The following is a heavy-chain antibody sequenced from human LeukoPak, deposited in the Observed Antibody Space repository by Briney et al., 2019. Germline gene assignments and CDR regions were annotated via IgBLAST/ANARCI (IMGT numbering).Heavy chain of an antibody. CDR3: AIGRLGVAGSGGLFDN. CDR2: ISWNSGSI. J-gene: IGHJ4*02. D-gene: IGHD6-19*01. Sequence: GRSLRLSCAASGFTFDDYAMHWVRQAPGKGLEWVSGISWNSGSIGYADSVKGRFTISRDNAKNSLYLQMNSLRAEDTAVYYCAIGRLGVAGSGGLFDNWGQGTLVTVSS. V-gene: IGHV3-9*01. CDR1: GFTFDDYA.